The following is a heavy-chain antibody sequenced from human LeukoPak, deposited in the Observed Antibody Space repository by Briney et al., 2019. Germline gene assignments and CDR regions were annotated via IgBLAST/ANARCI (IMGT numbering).Heavy chain of an antibody. CDR3: ARGDWFDP. J-gene: IGHJ5*02. Sequence: EASVKVSCKASGYTFTSYDINWVRQAPGQGLEWMGWVSGYDGNKNNSQKFEGSVAMTTDTSSSTAYVELRSLRSDDTVIYCCARGDWFDPWGQGTLVTVSS. V-gene: IGHV1-18*01. D-gene: IGHD2-21*01. CDR2: VSGYDGNK. CDR1: GYTFTSYD.